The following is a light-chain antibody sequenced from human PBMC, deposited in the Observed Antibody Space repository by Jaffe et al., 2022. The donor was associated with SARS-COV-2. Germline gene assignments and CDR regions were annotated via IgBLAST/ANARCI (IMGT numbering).Light chain of an antibody. Sequence: DIRMTQSPSTLSASVGDRVTITCRASQSISGWLAWFQQKPGKAPKLLIYQASSLESGVPSRFSGSASGTDFTLTISSLQPDDFATYYCQQYNSYSELTFGGGTKVEIK. J-gene: IGKJ4*01. V-gene: IGKV1-5*03. CDR3: QQYNSYSELT. CDR2: QAS. CDR1: QSISGW.